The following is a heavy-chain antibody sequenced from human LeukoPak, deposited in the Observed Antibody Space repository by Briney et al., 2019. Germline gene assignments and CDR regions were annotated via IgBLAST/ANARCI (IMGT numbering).Heavy chain of an antibody. CDR1: GYSISSGYY. Sequence: SETLSLTYAVSGYSISSGYYWGWIRQPPGKGLEWIGSIYHSGSTYYNPSLKSRVTISVDTSKNQFSLKLSSVTAADTAVYYCARVPTHEAFDIWGQGTMVTVSS. J-gene: IGHJ3*02. CDR2: IYHSGST. CDR3: ARVPTHEAFDI. V-gene: IGHV4-38-2*01.